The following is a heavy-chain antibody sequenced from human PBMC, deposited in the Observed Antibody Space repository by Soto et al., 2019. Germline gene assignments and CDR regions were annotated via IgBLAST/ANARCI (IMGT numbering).Heavy chain of an antibody. Sequence: QVQLQESGPGLVKPSQTLSLTCTVSGGSISSGGYYWSWIRQHPGKCLEWIGYIYYSGSTYYNPSPKSRVTISVDTSKNQFPLKLSSVTAADTAVYYCARERYDYYGSGSPVYWGQGTLVTVSS. D-gene: IGHD3-10*01. J-gene: IGHJ4*02. V-gene: IGHV4-31*03. CDR2: IYYSGST. CDR1: GGSISSGGYY. CDR3: ARERYDYYGSGSPVY.